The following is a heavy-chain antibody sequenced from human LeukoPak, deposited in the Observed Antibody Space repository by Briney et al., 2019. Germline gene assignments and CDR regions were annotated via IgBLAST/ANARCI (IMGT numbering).Heavy chain of an antibody. Sequence: GGSLRLSCTTSGFTFGDYAMSWVRQAPGKGLEWVSGISGSGDNTYYADSVKGRFTISRDNSKNTLYVQVNSLGTEDTAAYYCAKGSYYDSSGSFYFDYWGQGTLVTVSS. CDR3: AKGSYYDSSGSFYFDY. J-gene: IGHJ4*02. CDR1: GFTFGDYA. CDR2: ISGSGDNT. D-gene: IGHD3-22*01. V-gene: IGHV3-23*01.